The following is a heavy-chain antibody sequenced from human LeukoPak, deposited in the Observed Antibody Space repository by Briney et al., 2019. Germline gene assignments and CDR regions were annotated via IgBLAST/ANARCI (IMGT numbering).Heavy chain of an antibody. Sequence: PGGSLRLSCAASGFIFSSYAMSWVRQAPGKGLEWVSAISGSDSSTYYADSVKGRLTISRDNSKNTLYLQMNSLRAEDTAVYYCARGVDYYENSGTIDYWGQGTLVTVSS. CDR1: GFIFSSYA. J-gene: IGHJ4*02. V-gene: IGHV3-23*01. D-gene: IGHD3-22*01. CDR2: ISGSDSST. CDR3: ARGVDYYENSGTIDY.